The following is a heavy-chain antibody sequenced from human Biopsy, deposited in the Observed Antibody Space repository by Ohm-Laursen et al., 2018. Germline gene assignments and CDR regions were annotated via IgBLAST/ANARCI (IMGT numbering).Heavy chain of an antibody. V-gene: IGHV1-2*02. CDR3: AIDGNDFLTDYLKIDQ. CDR2: INPKSGGT. D-gene: IGHD3-9*01. J-gene: IGHJ4*02. Sequence: SVKVSCKASGYTLTGYAMHWVRQAPGQGLEWMGWINPKSGGTHYLEKFRGRVTMTRDTSISTAYMEVSSLRSDDTAVYYCAIDGNDFLTDYLKIDQWGQGTLVTVSS. CDR1: GYTLTGYA.